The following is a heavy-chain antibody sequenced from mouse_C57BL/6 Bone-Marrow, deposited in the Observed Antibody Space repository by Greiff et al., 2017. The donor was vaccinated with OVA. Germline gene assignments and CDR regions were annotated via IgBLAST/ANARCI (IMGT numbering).Heavy chain of an antibody. CDR1: GYTFTSYW. D-gene: IGHD1-1*01. V-gene: IGHV1-55*01. Sequence: QVQLQQPGAELVKPGASVKMSCKASGYTFTSYWITWVKQRPGQGLEWIGDIYPGSGSTNYNEKFKSKATLTVDTSSSTAYMQLSSLTSEDSAVYYCARCITTVVAPYFDYGGQGTTLTVSS. CDR2: IYPGSGST. CDR3: ARCITTVVAPYFDY. J-gene: IGHJ2*01.